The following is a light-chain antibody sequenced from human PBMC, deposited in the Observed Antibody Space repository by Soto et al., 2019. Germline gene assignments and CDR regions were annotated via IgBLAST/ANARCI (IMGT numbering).Light chain of an antibody. J-gene: IGKJ1*01. Sequence: DVQMTQSPSSLSALVGDRVTITCRASQSVSRYLNWYQHKPGKAPKLLINAASNLRSGVPSRFSGSGSGTDFTLTIDSLQPEDFATYYCQQYNDYSTWTFGQGTKVEIK. CDR3: QQYNDYSTWT. CDR2: AAS. CDR1: QSVSRY. V-gene: IGKV1-39*01.